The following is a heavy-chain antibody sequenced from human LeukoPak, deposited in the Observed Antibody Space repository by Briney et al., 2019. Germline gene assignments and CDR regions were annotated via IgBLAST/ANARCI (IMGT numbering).Heavy chain of an antibody. CDR2: IWYDGSNK. J-gene: IGHJ4*02. V-gene: IGHV3-33*01. CDR3: ASGSTRSPHAIDY. CDR1: GFTFSSYG. Sequence: GGPLRLSCAASGFTFSSYGMYWVRQAPGKGLEWVALIWYDGSNKYYADSVKGRFTISRDNSKNTLYLQMNSLRAEDTALYYCASGSTRSPHAIDYWGQGTLVTVSS. D-gene: IGHD2-2*01.